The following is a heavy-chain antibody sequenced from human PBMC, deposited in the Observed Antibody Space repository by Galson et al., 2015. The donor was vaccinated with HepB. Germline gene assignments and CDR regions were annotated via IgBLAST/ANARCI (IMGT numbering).Heavy chain of an antibody. CDR2: IRSKANSYAT. Sequence: SLRLSCAASGFTFSGSAIHWVRQASGKGLEWVGPIRSKANSYATAYAASVKGRFTISRDDSRNTAYLQMNSLKTEDTAVYYCTPTVTLRGFDYWGQGTLVTVSS. J-gene: IGHJ4*02. D-gene: IGHD4-17*01. CDR1: GFTFSGSA. CDR3: TPTVTLRGFDY. V-gene: IGHV3-73*01.